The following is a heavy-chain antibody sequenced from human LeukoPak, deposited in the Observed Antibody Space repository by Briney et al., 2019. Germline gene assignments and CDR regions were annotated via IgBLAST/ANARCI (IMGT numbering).Heavy chain of an antibody. V-gene: IGHV3-9*01. CDR2: IGWNSGSI. Sequence: GGSLRLSCAPSGLTFVDYAMHGVRQAPGKGLEWVSGIGWNSGSIGYADSVKGRFTISRDNAKNSLYLQMNSLRAEDTALYYCATQRSYDILTGYYPFDYWGQGTLVTVSS. CDR1: GLTFVDYA. J-gene: IGHJ4*02. CDR3: ATQRSYDILTGYYPFDY. D-gene: IGHD3-9*01.